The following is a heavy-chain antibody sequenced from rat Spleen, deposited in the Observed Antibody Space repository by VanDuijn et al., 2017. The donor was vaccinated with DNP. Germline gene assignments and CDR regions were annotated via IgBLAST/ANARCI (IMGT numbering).Heavy chain of an antibody. J-gene: IGHJ4*01. CDR2: IPRGGSK. V-gene: IGHV2-27*01. Sequence: QVQLKESGPGLVQPSQTLSLTCTVSGFSLTNYHVHWVRQPPGKGLAVMGRIPRGGSKDYNSASKPRLSISRDTSKSQVFLKMNSVQTEDTAMYFCARSLATVAPTGAMDVWGQGISVIVSS. D-gene: IGHD1-3*01. CDR3: ARSLATVAPTGAMDV. CDR1: GFSLTNYH.